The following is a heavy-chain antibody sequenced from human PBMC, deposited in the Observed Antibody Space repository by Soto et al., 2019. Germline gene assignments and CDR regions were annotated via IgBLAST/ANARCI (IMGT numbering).Heavy chain of an antibody. CDR2: IGVSGADT. Sequence: EVQLLESGGDLVQPGGSLRLSCVASGFIFSDYPMTWVRQAPGKGLEWVSTIGVSGADTYYADSVKGRFTITRDNSKNKVYVQMNSLRAEDSAVYYCAKRVVTGVWWLFDHWGQGALVAVSS. J-gene: IGHJ4*02. CDR3: AKRVVTGVWWLFDH. CDR1: GFIFSDYP. D-gene: IGHD2-21*01. V-gene: IGHV3-23*01.